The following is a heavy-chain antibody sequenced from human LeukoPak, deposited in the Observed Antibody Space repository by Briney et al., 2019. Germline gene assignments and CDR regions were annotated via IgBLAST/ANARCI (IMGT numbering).Heavy chain of an antibody. CDR3: ARVLSPSGSYEDAFDI. V-gene: IGHV4-59*01. CDR2: IYCSGST. J-gene: IGHJ3*02. D-gene: IGHD1-26*01. CDR1: GGSISSYY. Sequence: SETLSLTCTVSGGSISSYYWSWIRQPPGKGLEWIGYIYCSGSTNYNPSLKSRVTISVDTSKNQFSLKLSSVTAADTAVYYCARVLSPSGSYEDAFDIWGQGTMVTVSS.